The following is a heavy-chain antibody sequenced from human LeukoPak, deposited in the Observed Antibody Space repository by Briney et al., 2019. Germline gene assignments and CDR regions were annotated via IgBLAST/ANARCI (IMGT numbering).Heavy chain of an antibody. D-gene: IGHD3-22*01. CDR1: GGSISSTSL. J-gene: IGHJ4*02. V-gene: IGHV4-4*02. CDR2: VYPSGST. Sequence: PSETLSLTCAVSGGSISSTSLWSWVRQTPGKGLEWIGEVYPSGSTNYNPSLKSRVTISVDTSKNQFSLKLSSVTAADTAVYYCAREDYYDSSGYFDYWGQGTLVTVSS. CDR3: AREDYYDSSGYFDY.